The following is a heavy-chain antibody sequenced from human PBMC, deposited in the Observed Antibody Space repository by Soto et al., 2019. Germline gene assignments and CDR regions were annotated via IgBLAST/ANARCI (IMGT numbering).Heavy chain of an antibody. CDR3: ARAGIAVAAAIDY. CDR1: GFTFSSYW. Sequence: GGSLRLSCAASGFTFSSYWMSWVRQAPGKGLEWVANIKQDGSEKYYVDSVKGRFTISRDNAKNSLYLQMNSLRAEDTAVYYCARAGIAVAAAIDYWGQGTLVTVSS. J-gene: IGHJ4*02. V-gene: IGHV3-7*01. CDR2: IKQDGSEK. D-gene: IGHD6-19*01.